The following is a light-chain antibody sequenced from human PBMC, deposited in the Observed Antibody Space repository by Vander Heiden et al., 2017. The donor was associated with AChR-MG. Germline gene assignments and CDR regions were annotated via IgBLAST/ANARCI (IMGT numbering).Light chain of an antibody. Sequence: EIVMTQSPATLSVSPGERATLSCRASQSVSNNLAWYQQKPGQAPRVLIYGASTRANGIPGRFSGSGSGTEFTLTISSLQSEDFAVYYWHQDYNLLTFGQGTKLEIK. CDR1: QSVSNN. CDR2: GAS. V-gene: IGKV3-15*01. J-gene: IGKJ2*01. CDR3: HQDYNLLT.